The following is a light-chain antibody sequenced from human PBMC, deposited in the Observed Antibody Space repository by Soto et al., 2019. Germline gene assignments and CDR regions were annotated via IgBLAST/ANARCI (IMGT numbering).Light chain of an antibody. CDR1: QGISSY. Sequence: DIQLTQSPSFLSASVGDRVTITCRASQGISSYLAWYQQKPGKAPKLLIYAASTLQSGVPSRFSGSGSGTEFTLTISSLQPEDFATYYCQQLNSWGLTFGGGTKVEIK. CDR2: AAS. CDR3: QQLNSWGLT. V-gene: IGKV1-9*01. J-gene: IGKJ4*01.